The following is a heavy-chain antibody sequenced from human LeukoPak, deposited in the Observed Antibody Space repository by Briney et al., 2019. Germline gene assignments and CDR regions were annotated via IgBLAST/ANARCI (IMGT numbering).Heavy chain of an antibody. V-gene: IGHV3-30-3*01. CDR3: ARDGPYHDY. CDR1: GFTFNNYA. Sequence: GRSLRLSCAASGFTFNNYAMHWVRQSPGKGLERVSVISFDGANKDYADSVKGRFTISRDDSKSTVYLQMDSLRPEDTAMYYCARDGPYHDYWGQGTLVTVSS. D-gene: IGHD2-2*01. CDR2: ISFDGANK. J-gene: IGHJ4*02.